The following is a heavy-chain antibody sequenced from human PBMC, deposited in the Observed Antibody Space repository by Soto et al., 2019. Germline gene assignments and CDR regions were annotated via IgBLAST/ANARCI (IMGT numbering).Heavy chain of an antibody. D-gene: IGHD1-1*01. V-gene: IGHV3-11*05. J-gene: IGHJ4*02. Sequence: QVQLVESGGGLVRPGGSLRLSCAASGFIFSDYYMTWIRQAPGKGLEWISYISGGSTYTNYADSVKGLFTISRDNTKNSLHLQMTGLRDEDTVIYYGATGTTVTTPYYFDYWGQGTLVTVSS. CDR2: ISGGSTYT. CDR3: ATGTTVTTPYYFDY. CDR1: GFIFSDYY.